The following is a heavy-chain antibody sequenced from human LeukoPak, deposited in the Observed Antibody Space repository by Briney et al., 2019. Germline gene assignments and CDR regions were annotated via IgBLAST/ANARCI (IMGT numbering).Heavy chain of an antibody. Sequence: SETLSLTCSVPGGSLNSFSHYWAWIRQPPGKGWEWIGCIFSSGSTYYNPSLQSRVTFSLDKSNNHFALKLTSLTAADTAVYYCARGLAHGGIANWFDPWGQGTLVTVSS. D-gene: IGHD2-21*01. J-gene: IGHJ5*02. V-gene: IGHV4-39*06. CDR1: GGSLNSFSHY. CDR3: ARGLAHGGIANWFDP. CDR2: IFSSGST.